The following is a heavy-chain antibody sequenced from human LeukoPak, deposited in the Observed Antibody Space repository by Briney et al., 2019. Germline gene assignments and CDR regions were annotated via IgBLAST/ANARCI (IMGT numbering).Heavy chain of an antibody. CDR2: MNPNSGNT. V-gene: IGHV1-8*01. CDR1: GYTFTSYD. CDR3: ARDIDPIVVVPAAIPNDAFDI. D-gene: IGHD2-2*02. J-gene: IGHJ3*02. Sequence: PGGSLRLSCAASGYTFTSYDINWVRQATGQGLEWMGWMNPNSGNTGYAQKLQGRVTMTTDTSTSTAYMELRSLRSDDTAVYYCARDIDPIVVVPAAIPNDAFDIWGQGTMVTVSS.